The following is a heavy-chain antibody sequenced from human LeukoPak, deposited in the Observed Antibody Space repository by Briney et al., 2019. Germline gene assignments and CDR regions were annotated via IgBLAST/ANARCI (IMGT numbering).Heavy chain of an antibody. CDR2: INHSGST. J-gene: IGHJ6*02. Sequence: SETLSLTCAVYGGSFSGYYWSWIRQPPGKGLEWIGEINHSGSTNYNPSLKSRVTISVDTSKNQFPLKLSSVTAADTAVYYCARFDGYDFYYYYGMDVWGQGTTVTVSS. CDR1: GGSFSGYY. V-gene: IGHV4-34*01. D-gene: IGHD5-24*01. CDR3: ARFDGYDFYYYYGMDV.